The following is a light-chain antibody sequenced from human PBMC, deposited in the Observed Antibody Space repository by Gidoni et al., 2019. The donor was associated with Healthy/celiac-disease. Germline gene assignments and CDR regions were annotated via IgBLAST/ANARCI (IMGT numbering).Light chain of an antibody. Sequence: QSVLTQPPSASRTPGQRVPFSCSGSTSNIESNYVYWYQQLPETAPKLLIYRNNQRPSGVPDRFSGSKSGTSASLAISGLRAEEEADYYCAAWDDSLIGVVFGGGTKLTVL. V-gene: IGLV1-47*01. CDR2: RNN. CDR3: AAWDDSLIGVV. J-gene: IGLJ2*01. CDR1: TSNIESNY.